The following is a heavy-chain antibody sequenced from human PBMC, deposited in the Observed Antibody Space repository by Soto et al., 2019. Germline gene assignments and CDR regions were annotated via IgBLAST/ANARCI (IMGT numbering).Heavy chain of an antibody. CDR2: INPSGGST. V-gene: IGHV1-46*01. J-gene: IGHJ4*02. Sequence: ASVKVSCKASGYTFTSYYMHWVRQAPGQGLEWMGIINPSGGSTSYAQKFQGRVTMTRDTSTSTVYMELSSLRSEDTAVYYCAREIGYCTNGVCSRQYYFDYWGQGTLVTASS. CDR1: GYTFTSYY. CDR3: AREIGYCTNGVCSRQYYFDY. D-gene: IGHD2-8*01.